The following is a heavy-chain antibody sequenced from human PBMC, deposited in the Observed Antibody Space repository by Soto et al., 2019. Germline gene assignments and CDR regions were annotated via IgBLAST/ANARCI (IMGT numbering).Heavy chain of an antibody. D-gene: IGHD5-12*01. J-gene: IGHJ4*02. V-gene: IGHV4-4*07. CDR3: AREGSYSAYNFAHGVQLWSFDF. Sequence: SETLSLTCTVSVGSISTFYWSWVRQPAGKGLEWIGRIFSIGSTSFNPSLESRVAMSVDTSKNHFSLNLSSVTAADMAVYYCAREGSYSAYNFAHGVQLWSFDFWGQGTLVTVS. CDR1: VGSISTFY. CDR2: IFSIGST.